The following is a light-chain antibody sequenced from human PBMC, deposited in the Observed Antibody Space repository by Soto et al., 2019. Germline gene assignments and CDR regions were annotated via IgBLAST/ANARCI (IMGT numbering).Light chain of an antibody. V-gene: IGKV3-20*01. J-gene: IGKJ2*01. CDR3: QQYGGSPLYT. CDR1: QSVSSSD. Sequence: EIVLTQSPGILSLSPGDRATLSCRASQSVSSSDLAWYQQKPGQAPRLLIYGASTRATGIPDRFSGSGSGTDFTLTISRLEPEDFAVYYCQQYGGSPLYTFGQGTKLEIK. CDR2: GAS.